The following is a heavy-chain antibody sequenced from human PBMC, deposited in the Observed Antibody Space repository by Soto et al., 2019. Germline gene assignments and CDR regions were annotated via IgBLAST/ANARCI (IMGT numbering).Heavy chain of an antibody. D-gene: IGHD5-12*01. J-gene: IGHJ4*02. CDR1: GASISSGRSY. Sequence: SETLSLTCTVSGASISSGRSYWSWIRRHPGKGLEWIGYMFYSGSTYYHPSLKSRVNISADTSKNQFSLRLTSVTPADTAVYYCARDNGYGHFDSWGQGTLVTVSS. CDR3: ARDNGYGHFDS. CDR2: MFYSGST. V-gene: IGHV4-31*03.